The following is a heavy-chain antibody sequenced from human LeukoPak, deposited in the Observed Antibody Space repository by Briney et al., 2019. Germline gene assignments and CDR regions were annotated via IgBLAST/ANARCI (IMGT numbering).Heavy chain of an antibody. Sequence: SETLSLTCTVSGGSISSNSYYWIWIRQSPGKGLEWLGTIYYSGSTFYNPSLKSRVTISVDTSKNQFSLRLSSVTAADTAVYYCARDRYFDWLSLDYWGEGTLVTVSS. V-gene: IGHV4-39*01. CDR3: ARDRYFDWLSLDY. D-gene: IGHD3-9*01. J-gene: IGHJ4*02. CDR2: IYYSGST. CDR1: GGSISSNSYY.